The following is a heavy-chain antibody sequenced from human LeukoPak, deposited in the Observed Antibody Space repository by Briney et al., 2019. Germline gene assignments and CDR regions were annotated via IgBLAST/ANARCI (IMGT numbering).Heavy chain of an antibody. CDR3: AREAPHYGDLNWFDP. D-gene: IGHD4-17*01. Sequence: SEKVSCKASGGTFSSYAISWVRQAPGQGLEWMGRIIPIFGIANYAQKFQGRVTITADKSTSTAYMELSSLRSEDTAVYYCAREAPHYGDLNWFDPWGQGTLVTVSS. J-gene: IGHJ5*02. CDR2: IIPIFGIA. V-gene: IGHV1-69*04. CDR1: GGTFSSYA.